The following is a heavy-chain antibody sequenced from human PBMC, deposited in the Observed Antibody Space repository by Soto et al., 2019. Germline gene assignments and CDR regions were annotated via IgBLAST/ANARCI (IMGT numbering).Heavy chain of an antibody. CDR2: IIPIFGTA. Sequence: VQLVQSGAGVRKPGSSVKVSCKASGGTFSRHAIGGWRRAPGQGLEGMGGIIPIFGTANHAQKFQGRVTIIADESTSTVYMELSSLRSEDTAMYYCARGWGYDSNDYYYAYWGQGTLVIVSS. D-gene: IGHD3-22*01. CDR1: GGTFSRHA. CDR3: ARGWGYDSNDYYYAY. J-gene: IGHJ4*02. V-gene: IGHV1-69*01.